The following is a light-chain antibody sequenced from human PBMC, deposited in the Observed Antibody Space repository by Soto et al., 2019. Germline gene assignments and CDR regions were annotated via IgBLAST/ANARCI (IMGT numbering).Light chain of an antibody. Sequence: EIVLTQSPATLSLSPGERATLSCRASQSVSSYLAWYQQKPGQAPRLLIYDAYNRATGIPARFSGSGSGTDFTLTISSLEHEDFAVYYCQQRSNWPPLTFGGGNKVEIK. CDR1: QSVSSY. CDR2: DAY. J-gene: IGKJ4*01. V-gene: IGKV3-11*01. CDR3: QQRSNWPPLT.